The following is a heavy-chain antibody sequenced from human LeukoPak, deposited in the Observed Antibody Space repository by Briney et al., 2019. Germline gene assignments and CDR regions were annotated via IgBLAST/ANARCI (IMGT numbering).Heavy chain of an antibody. CDR3: ARDLSSGWYDY. CDR2: ISSSSSYI. Sequence: GGSLRLSCAASGFTFSSYEMNWVRQAPGKGLEWVSSISSSSSYIYYADSVKGRFTISRDNAKNSLYLQMNSLRAEDTAVYYCARDLSSGWYDYWGQGTLVTVSS. CDR1: GFTFSSYE. V-gene: IGHV3-21*01. D-gene: IGHD6-19*01. J-gene: IGHJ4*02.